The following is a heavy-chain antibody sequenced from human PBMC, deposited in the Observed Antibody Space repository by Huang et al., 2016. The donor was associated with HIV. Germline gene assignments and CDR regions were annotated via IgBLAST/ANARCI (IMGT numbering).Heavy chain of an antibody. D-gene: IGHD1-20*01. CDR2: CKRKGDGGTT. Sequence: EVQLVESGGALVKPGGSLRLSCAASGFTFSNVWMTWVRQAPGKGLGWVGRCKRKGDGGTTDYAAPVKGRFTISRDESKDTLYLQMSSLKTEDTAVYYCSTGGLTFAFWGQGTLVTVSS. CDR1: GFTFSNVW. CDR3: STGGLTFAF. J-gene: IGHJ4*02. V-gene: IGHV3-15*02.